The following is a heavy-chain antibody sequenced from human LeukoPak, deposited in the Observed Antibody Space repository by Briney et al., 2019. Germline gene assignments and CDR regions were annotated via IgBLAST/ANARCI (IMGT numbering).Heavy chain of an antibody. Sequence: SETLSLTCTVSGDSFSSANYYWTWVRQPPGKGLEWIGYVYYDGSTFYHPSLQSRLAISVDTSKNQFSLNLTSVTAADTAVYYCARGLTGYSYFFDYWGQGALVTVSS. D-gene: IGHD1-20*01. J-gene: IGHJ4*02. V-gene: IGHV4-30-4*08. CDR1: GDSFSSANYY. CDR2: VYYDGST. CDR3: ARGLTGYSYFFDY.